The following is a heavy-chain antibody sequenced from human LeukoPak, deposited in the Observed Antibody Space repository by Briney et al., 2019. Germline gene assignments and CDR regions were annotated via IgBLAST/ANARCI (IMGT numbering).Heavy chain of an antibody. CDR1: GYTFSSSG. CDR2: ISAYNGNT. D-gene: IGHD3-10*01. CDR3: TSSGSGNYYNPLDY. J-gene: IGHJ4*02. Sequence: ASVKVSCKASGYTFSSSGISWVRQAPGQGLEWMGRISAYNGNTNYAQKLQGRVTMTTDTSTSTAYMELRSLTSDDTAVYYCTSSGSGNYYNPLDYWGQGTLVTVSS. V-gene: IGHV1-18*01.